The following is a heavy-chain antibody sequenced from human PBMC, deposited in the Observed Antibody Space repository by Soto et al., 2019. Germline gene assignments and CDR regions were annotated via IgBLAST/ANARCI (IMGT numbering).Heavy chain of an antibody. CDR3: AKDLGLELFYHYYGMDV. D-gene: IGHD1-7*01. CDR1: GFTFSSYA. J-gene: IGHJ6*02. V-gene: IGHV3-23*01. Sequence: GGSLRLSCAASGFTFSSYAMSWVRQAPGKGLEWVSAISGSGGSTYYADSVKGRFTISRDNSKNTLYLQMNSLRAEDTAVYYCAKDLGLELFYHYYGMDVWGQGTTVTVSS. CDR2: ISGSGGST.